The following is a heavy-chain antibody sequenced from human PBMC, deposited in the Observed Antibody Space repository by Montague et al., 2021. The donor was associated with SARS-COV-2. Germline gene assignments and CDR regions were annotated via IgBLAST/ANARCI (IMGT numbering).Heavy chain of an antibody. Sequence: SETLSLTCIVSGGSISSNYWNWILQPPRRGLEWIGYSYYSGSTNYNPSLERRVTRSADTSKNHFSLKLRSVTAADTAVYYCAREISGPDYFDYWGQGTLVTVSS. CDR2: SYYSGST. J-gene: IGHJ4*02. V-gene: IGHV4-59*01. CDR3: AREISGPDYFDY. D-gene: IGHD3-10*01. CDR1: GGSISSNY.